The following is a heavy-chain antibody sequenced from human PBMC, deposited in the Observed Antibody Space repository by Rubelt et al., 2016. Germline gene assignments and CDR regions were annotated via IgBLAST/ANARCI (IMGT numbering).Heavy chain of an antibody. J-gene: IGHJ4*02. CDR1: GFTFSSYW. CDR3: VKDGEGAANYFAD. Sequence: EVQLVESGGGLVQPGGSLRLSCAASGFTFSSYWMHWARQAPGKGLVWVSRINSDGSSTSYADSVKGRFTISRDSSRNTLDLRMNGLRLGDTAVYYCVKDGEGAANYFADWGQGALLTVSS. V-gene: IGHV3-74*02. D-gene: IGHD1-26*01. CDR2: INSDGSST.